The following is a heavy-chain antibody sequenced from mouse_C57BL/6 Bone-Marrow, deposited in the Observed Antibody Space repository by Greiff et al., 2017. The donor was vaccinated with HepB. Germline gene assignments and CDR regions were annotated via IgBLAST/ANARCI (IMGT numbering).Heavy chain of an antibody. CDR1: GFTFSDYG. J-gene: IGHJ4*01. CDR3: ARRWLYAMDY. CDR2: ISSGSSTI. Sequence: VQLKQSGGGLVKPGGSLKLSCAASGFTFSDYGMHWVRQAPEKGLEWVAYISSGSSTIYYADTVKGRFTISRDNAKNTLFLQVTSLRSEDTAMYYCARRWLYAMDYWGQGTSVTVSS. D-gene: IGHD2-3*01. V-gene: IGHV5-17*01.